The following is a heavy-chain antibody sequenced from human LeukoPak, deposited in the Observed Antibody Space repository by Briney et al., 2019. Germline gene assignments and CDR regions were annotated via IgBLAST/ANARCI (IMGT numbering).Heavy chain of an antibody. CDR3: ARVKRFQGMLDY. J-gene: IGHJ4*02. Sequence: SETLSLTCAVYGGSFSGYYWSWIRQPPGKGLEWIGEINHSGSTNYNPSLKSRVTISVDTSKDQFSLKLSSVTAADTAVYYCARVKRFQGMLDYWGQGTLVTVSS. CDR1: GGSFSGYY. CDR2: INHSGST. V-gene: IGHV4-34*01. D-gene: IGHD3-3*01.